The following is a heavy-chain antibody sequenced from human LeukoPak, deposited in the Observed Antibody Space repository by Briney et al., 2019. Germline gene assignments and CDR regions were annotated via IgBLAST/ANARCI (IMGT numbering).Heavy chain of an antibody. Sequence: GGSLRLSCAASGFTFNSYGMHWVRLAPGKGLEWMAFIHYSGTNKFYADSVKGRFTISRDNSKNTLFLQMNSLRPEDTAVYYCAKAYGNYDFXXGLFDQWGXXXLXXVS. V-gene: IGHV3-30*02. J-gene: IGHJ4*01. CDR1: GFTFNSYG. D-gene: IGHD3-3*01. CDR2: IHYSGTNK. CDR3: AKAYGNYDFXXGLFDQ.